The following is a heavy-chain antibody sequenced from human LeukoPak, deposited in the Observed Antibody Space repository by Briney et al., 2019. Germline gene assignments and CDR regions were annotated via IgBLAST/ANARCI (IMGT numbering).Heavy chain of an antibody. J-gene: IGHJ5*02. CDR3: ARDAGNSGYGCDL. CDR2: IRSSSET. CDR1: GFTFDDYG. V-gene: IGHV3-48*01. D-gene: IGHD5-12*01. Sequence: GGSLRLSCAASGFTFDDYGMNWVRQAPGKGLEWVSHIRSSSETFYADSVKGRFTISRDNARNSLYLQMNNLRGEDTAIYYCARDAGNSGYGCDLWGQGTLVTVSS.